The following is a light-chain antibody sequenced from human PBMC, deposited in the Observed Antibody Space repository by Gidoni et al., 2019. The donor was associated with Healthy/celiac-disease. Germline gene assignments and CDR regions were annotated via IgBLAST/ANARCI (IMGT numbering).Light chain of an antibody. V-gene: IGLV3-21*04. Sequence: SYVLTQPPSVSVAPGKTARITCGGNNIGSKSVHWYQQKPGQAPVLVIYYDRDRPSGIPERFSGSNSGNTATLTISRVEAGDEADYYCQVWDSSSDHDYVFGTGTKVTVL. J-gene: IGLJ1*01. CDR3: QVWDSSSDHDYV. CDR2: YDR. CDR1: NIGSKS.